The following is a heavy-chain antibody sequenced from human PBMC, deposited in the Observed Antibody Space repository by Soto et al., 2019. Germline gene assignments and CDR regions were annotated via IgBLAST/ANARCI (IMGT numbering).Heavy chain of an antibody. V-gene: IGHV3-64D*06. CDR3: AKHFVNGEVDY. Sequence: GGSLRLSCSASGFTFSIYAMHWVRQAPGKGLEYVSSISTNGGSTHYADSVKGRFTISRDNSKNTQYLQMSSLRADDTAVYYCAKHFVNGEVDYWGQGTPVTVSS. D-gene: IGHD3-10*01. CDR2: ISTNGGST. CDR1: GFTFSIYA. J-gene: IGHJ4*02.